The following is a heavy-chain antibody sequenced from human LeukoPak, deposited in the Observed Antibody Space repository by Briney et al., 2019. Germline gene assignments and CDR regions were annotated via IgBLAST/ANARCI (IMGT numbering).Heavy chain of an antibody. CDR1: GYTFTSYV. V-gene: IGHV1-18*01. CDR2: ISAYNGNT. D-gene: IGHD5-12*01. J-gene: IGHJ4*02. Sequence: GASVKVSCKASGYTFTSYVISWVRQAPGQGLEWMGWISAYNGNTNYAQKLQGRVTMTTDTSTSTAYMELRSLRSDDTAVYYCARDHSRYSGYDWLPTGCDYWGQGTLVTVSS. CDR3: ARDHSRYSGYDWLPTGCDY.